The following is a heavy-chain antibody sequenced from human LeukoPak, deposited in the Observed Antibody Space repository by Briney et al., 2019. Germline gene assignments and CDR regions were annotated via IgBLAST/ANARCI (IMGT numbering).Heavy chain of an antibody. D-gene: IGHD3-3*01. Sequence: SETLSLTCAVYGGSFSGYYWSCIRQPPGKGLEWIGEINHSGSTNYNPSLKSRVTISVDTSKNQFSLKLSSVTAADTAVYYCAVTYYDFWSGYYTYYFDYWGQGTLVTVSS. CDR2: INHSGST. V-gene: IGHV4-34*01. CDR3: AVTYYDFWSGYYTYYFDY. J-gene: IGHJ4*02. CDR1: GGSFSGYY.